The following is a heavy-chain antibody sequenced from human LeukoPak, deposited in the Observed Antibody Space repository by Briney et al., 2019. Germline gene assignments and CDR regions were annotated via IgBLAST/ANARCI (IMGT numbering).Heavy chain of an antibody. CDR3: ARGGYYYNPDY. V-gene: IGHV3-30*03. CDR2: ISYDGSNK. D-gene: IGHD3-22*01. CDR1: GFTFSSYG. Sequence: PGRSLRLSCAASGFTFSSYGMHWVRQAPGKGLEWVAVISYDGSNKYYADSVKGRFTISRDNSKNTLYLQMNSLRAEDTAVYYCARGGYYYNPDYWGQGTLVTVSS. J-gene: IGHJ4*02.